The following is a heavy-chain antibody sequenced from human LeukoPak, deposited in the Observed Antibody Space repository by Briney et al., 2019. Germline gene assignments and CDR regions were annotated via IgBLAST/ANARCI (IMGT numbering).Heavy chain of an antibody. Sequence: SETLSLTCTVSGGSISSGGYYWSWVRQHPEQGLEWIGYIYYSGTAYYNPSLKSRVTMSVDTSKNQFSLKLDSVTAADTAVYYCARFSNDHGVKFDYWGQGTLVTVSS. V-gene: IGHV4-31*03. D-gene: IGHD4-17*01. J-gene: IGHJ4*02. CDR1: GGSISSGGYY. CDR3: ARFSNDHGVKFDY. CDR2: IYYSGTA.